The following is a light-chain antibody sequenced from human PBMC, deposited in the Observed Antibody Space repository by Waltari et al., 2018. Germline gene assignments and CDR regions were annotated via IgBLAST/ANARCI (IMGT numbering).Light chain of an antibody. CDR2: DTT. CDR1: TGAVTSGHY. CDR3: LLSRSDGRPE. V-gene: IGLV7-46*01. J-gene: IGLJ2*01. Sequence: QAVVTQEPSLTVSPGGTVTLTCGSSTGAVTSGHYPYWFQQKPGQAPRTLIYDTTNKHSWTPARFSGSLLGGKAALTLSGAQPDDEADYYCLLSRSDGRPEFGGGTKLTVL.